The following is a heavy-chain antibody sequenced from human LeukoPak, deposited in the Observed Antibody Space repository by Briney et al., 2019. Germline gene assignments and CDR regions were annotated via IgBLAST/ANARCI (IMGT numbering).Heavy chain of an antibody. CDR1: GFTFSNYS. D-gene: IGHD5-18*01. Sequence: GGSLRLSCAASGFTFSNYSMNWVRQAPGKGLEWVSSISSSSSYIYYADSVKGRFTISRDNAKNSLYLQMNSLRAEDTAVYYCARDRIQLWLDAFDIWGQGTMVTVSS. CDR2: ISSSSSYI. J-gene: IGHJ3*02. CDR3: ARDRIQLWLDAFDI. V-gene: IGHV3-21*01.